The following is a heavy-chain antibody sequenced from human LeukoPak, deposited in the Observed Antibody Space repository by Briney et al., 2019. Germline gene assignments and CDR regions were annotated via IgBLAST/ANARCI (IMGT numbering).Heavy chain of an antibody. CDR1: GFTFSSYS. Sequence: PGGSLRLSCAASGFTFSSYSMNWVRQAPGKGLEWVSSISSSSSFKYYADSVKGRFTISRDNAKNSLFLQMNSLRAEDTAVYYCARPDTAMVRGYYFDYWGQGTLVTVSS. V-gene: IGHV3-21*01. CDR3: ARPDTAMVRGYYFDY. J-gene: IGHJ4*02. CDR2: ISSSSSFK. D-gene: IGHD5-18*01.